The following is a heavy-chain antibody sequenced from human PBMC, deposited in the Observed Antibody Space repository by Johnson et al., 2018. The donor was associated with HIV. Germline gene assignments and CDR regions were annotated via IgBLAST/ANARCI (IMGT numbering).Heavy chain of an antibody. CDR2: ISYDGSNK. J-gene: IGHJ3*02. CDR3: ARGGAAMTFWEVHDAFYI. CDR1: GFTFSSYA. V-gene: IGHV3-30-3*01. D-gene: IGHD2-2*01. Sequence: QVQLVESGGGVVQPGRSLRLSCAASGFTFSSYAMHWVRQAPGKGLEWVAVISYDGSNKDYADSVKCRFTISRDNSKKTLYLQMNSLGAEDTDVYCCARGGAAMTFWEVHDAFYIWGQGTMVTVSS.